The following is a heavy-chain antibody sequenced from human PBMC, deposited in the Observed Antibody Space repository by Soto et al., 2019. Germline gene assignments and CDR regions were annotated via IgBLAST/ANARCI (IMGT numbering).Heavy chain of an antibody. CDR2: IYPGGTDN. V-gene: IGHV5-51*01. J-gene: IGHJ4*02. D-gene: IGHD3-3*01. CDR3: ARLYDVWSGTFDY. Sequence: GQSVKISCDGWGYSFTSYWIGWVRQMHGMELVLMVNIYPGGTDNRYSPPFQVTVTISAAKSISSAYLQWSSLKASDASMYYCARLYDVWSGTFDYWGQGTLVTVSS. CDR1: GYSFTSYW.